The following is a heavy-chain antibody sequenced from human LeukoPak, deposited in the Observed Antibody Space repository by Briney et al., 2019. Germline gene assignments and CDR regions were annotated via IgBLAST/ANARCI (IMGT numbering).Heavy chain of an antibody. CDR3: ARAVGSGSFQTYYYYMDV. D-gene: IGHD3-10*01. CDR2: IYTSGST. Sequence: PSETLSLTCTVSGGSISSYHWSWIRQPAGKGLEWIGRIYTSGSTNYNPSLKSRVTMSVDTSKNQFSLKLSSVTAADTAVCYCARAVGSGSFQTYYYYMDVWGKGTTVTISS. V-gene: IGHV4-4*07. J-gene: IGHJ6*03. CDR1: GGSISSYH.